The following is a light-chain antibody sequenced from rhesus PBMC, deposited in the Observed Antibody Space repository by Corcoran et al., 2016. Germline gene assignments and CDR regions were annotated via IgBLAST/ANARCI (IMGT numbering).Light chain of an antibody. Sequence: QVILTQSPATLSLSPGERATLSCRASQSVSSYLAWYQQKPGQAPRLLFYGASSRATGIPDRFSGSGSGKEFTLTISSLEPEDFAVYYCQKYSSSPFTFGPGTKLDIK. CDR2: GAS. CDR1: QSVSSY. CDR3: QKYSSSPFT. V-gene: IGKV3-53*01. J-gene: IGKJ3*01.